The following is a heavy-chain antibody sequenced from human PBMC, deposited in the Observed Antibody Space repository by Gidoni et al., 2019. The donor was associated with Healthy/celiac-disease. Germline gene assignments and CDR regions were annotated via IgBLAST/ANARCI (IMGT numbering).Heavy chain of an antibody. D-gene: IGHD2-2*02. V-gene: IGHV3-48*01. CDR2: ISSSNSTI. CDR1: GFPFSSYS. CDR3: ARVPEDIVVVPAAIQNYYYGMDV. Sequence: EVQLVESGGGLVQPGGSLRLSCAASGFPFSSYSMNWVRKAPGKGLGWVSYISSSNSTIYYADSVKGRLTISRDNAKNSLYLQMNSLRAEDTAVYYCARVPEDIVVVPAAIQNYYYGMDVWGQGTTVTVSS. J-gene: IGHJ6*02.